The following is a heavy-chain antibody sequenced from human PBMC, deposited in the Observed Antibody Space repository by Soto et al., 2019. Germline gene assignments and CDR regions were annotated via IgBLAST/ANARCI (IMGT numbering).Heavy chain of an antibody. D-gene: IGHD4-4*01. J-gene: IGHJ4*02. V-gene: IGHV1-18*01. Sequence: QVQLVQSESEVRKPGASVKVSCRASGYTFTSYGISWVRQAPGQGLEWMGWISAYNGNTNYAQRLQGRVTMTTDTSTNTAYMELRSLKSDDTAVYYCAREDFLGTVSLGYWGQGTRVIVSS. CDR3: AREDFLGTVSLGY. CDR1: GYTFTSYG. CDR2: ISAYNGNT.